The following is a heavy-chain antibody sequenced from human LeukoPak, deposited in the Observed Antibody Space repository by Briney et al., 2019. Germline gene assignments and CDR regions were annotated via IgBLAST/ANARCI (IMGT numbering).Heavy chain of an antibody. CDR2: VNGVGSEG. Sequence: PGGSLTLSCVASGFTFNKYYIHWVRQAPGKGLVWVSRVNGVGSEGIYADSVKGRFSIFRDNAKNTVYLQMNSLRAEDTAVYYCATFRYCSGGSCYSPPWGQGTLVTVSS. CDR1: GFTFNKYY. V-gene: IGHV3-74*01. D-gene: IGHD2-15*01. J-gene: IGHJ5*02. CDR3: ATFRYCSGGSCYSPP.